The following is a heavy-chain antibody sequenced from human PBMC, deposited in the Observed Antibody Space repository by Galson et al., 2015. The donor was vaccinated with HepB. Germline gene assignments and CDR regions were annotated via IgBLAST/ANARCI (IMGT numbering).Heavy chain of an antibody. CDR1: GFILRRYW. CDR3: ARCAVCAACISAYYGMDV. Sequence: SLRLSCAASGFILRRYWMTWVRQAPGKGLEWVANINHDGTEAYYVNSVEGRFTVSRDTATNLLSFQMNSLRADGTAVYYCARCAVCAACISAYYGMDVWGQGTPVVVSS. V-gene: IGHV3-7*03. CDR2: INHDGTEA. J-gene: IGHJ6*02. D-gene: IGHD3-3*02.